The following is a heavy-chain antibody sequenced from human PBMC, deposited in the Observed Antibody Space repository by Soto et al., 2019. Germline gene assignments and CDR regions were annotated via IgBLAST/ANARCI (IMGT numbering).Heavy chain of an antibody. CDR3: ARGLTSARDSGGDYLYFYGMDV. J-gene: IGHJ6*02. V-gene: IGHV6-1*01. Sequence: SQTLSLTCAISGDSLSSNSAAWNWIRQSPSRGLEWLGMTYFMSKWYNDYAVSVRSRMTINPDTSKNQFSLQLNSVTPEDTAVYFCARGLTSARDSGGDYLYFYGMDVWDQGTTDTVSS. D-gene: IGHD3-10*01. CDR1: GDSLSSNSAA. CDR2: TYFMSKWYN.